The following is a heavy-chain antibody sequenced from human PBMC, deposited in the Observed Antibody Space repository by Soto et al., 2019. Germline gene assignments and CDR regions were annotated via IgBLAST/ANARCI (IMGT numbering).Heavy chain of an antibody. D-gene: IGHD2-2*01. CDR3: ATGVVPATKWGYYSYGLDV. J-gene: IGHJ6*02. CDR1: GFTFSDYY. V-gene: IGHV3-11*01. CDR2: ISSGGFIT. Sequence: GGSLRLSCAASGFTFSDYYMSWIRQAPGKGLEWVSYISSGGFITYYADSVKGRFTTSWDKAKNSLYLQMNTLSANDTAVYYCATGVVPATKWGYYSYGLDVWGQGTTVTVS.